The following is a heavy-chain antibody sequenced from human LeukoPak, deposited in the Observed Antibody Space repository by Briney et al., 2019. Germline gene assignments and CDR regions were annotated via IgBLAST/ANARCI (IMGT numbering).Heavy chain of an antibody. V-gene: IGHV3-23*01. CDR1: GFTFSSYA. D-gene: IGHD4-23*01. Sequence: GGSLTLSCAASGFTFSSYAMSRVRQAPGKELEWVSAISGSGGSTYYADSVKGRFTISRDNSKNTLYLQMNSLRAEDTAVYYCAKVATVVTHYYFDYWGQGTLVTVSS. J-gene: IGHJ4*02. CDR2: ISGSGGST. CDR3: AKVATVVTHYYFDY.